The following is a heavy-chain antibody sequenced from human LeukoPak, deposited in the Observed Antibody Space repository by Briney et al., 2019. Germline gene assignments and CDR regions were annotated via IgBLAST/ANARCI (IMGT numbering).Heavy chain of an antibody. V-gene: IGHV6-1*01. J-gene: IGHJ6*02. CDR1: GDSVSSNSAT. Sequence: SQTLSLPCAISGDSVSSNSATWNWIRQSPSRGLEWLGRTYYRSKWYNDYAVSVKSRITITPDTSKNQLSLQLNSVTPEDTAVYYCARGTALVNNYAMDVWGQGTTVTVSS. D-gene: IGHD2-21*01. CDR3: ARGTALVNNYAMDV. CDR2: TYYRSKWYN.